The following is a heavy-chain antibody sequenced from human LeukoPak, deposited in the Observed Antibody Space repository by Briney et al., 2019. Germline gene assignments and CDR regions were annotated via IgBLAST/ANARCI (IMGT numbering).Heavy chain of an antibody. Sequence: GGSLRLSCAASGFTFRSYAMHWVRQAPGKGLEWVIVISSDGTNKYYADSVMGRFAISRDNSKNTLHLQMNSLRADDTAVYYCAKDLYGDYTFDIWGQGTMVTVSS. CDR2: ISSDGTNK. D-gene: IGHD4-17*01. CDR3: AKDLYGDYTFDI. J-gene: IGHJ3*02. V-gene: IGHV3-30*09. CDR1: GFTFRSYA.